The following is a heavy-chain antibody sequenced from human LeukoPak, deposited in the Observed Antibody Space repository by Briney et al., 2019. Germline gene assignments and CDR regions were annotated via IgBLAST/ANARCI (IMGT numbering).Heavy chain of an antibody. CDR2: IYYSGST. Sequence: TLSLTCAVYGGSFSGYYWSWIRQHPGKGLEWIGYIYYSGSTYYNPSLKSRVTISVDTSKNQFSLKLSSVTAADTAVYYCARGDYYDSSGYFCYFDYWGQGTLVTVSS. CDR1: GGSFSGYY. J-gene: IGHJ4*02. D-gene: IGHD3-22*01. V-gene: IGHV4-31*11. CDR3: ARGDYYDSSGYFCYFDY.